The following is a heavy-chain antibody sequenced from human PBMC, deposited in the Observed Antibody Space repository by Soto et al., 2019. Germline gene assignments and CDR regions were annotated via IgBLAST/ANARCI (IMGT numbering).Heavy chain of an antibody. CDR3: TRDKGGSYDSWFDP. CDR2: ISSGSAYI. Sequence: GSLRLSCNFTFSMYRMNWVRQAPGKGLEWVASISSGSAYIKYADSVKGRFTISRDNAKNSVSLQMNSLRVDDTAVYFCTRDKGGSYDSWFDPWGLGTLVTVSS. V-gene: IGHV3-21*01. CDR1: FTFSMYR. J-gene: IGHJ5*02. D-gene: IGHD1-26*01.